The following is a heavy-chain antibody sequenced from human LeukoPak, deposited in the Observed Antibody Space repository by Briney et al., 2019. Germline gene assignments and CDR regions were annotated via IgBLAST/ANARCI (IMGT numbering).Heavy chain of an antibody. CDR1: GGSFSGYY. J-gene: IGHJ4*02. D-gene: IGHD3-10*01. Sequence: SETLSLTCAVYGGSFSGYYWSWIRQPPGKGLEWIGEINHSGSTNYNPSLKSRVTISVDTSKNQFSLKLSSVTAADTAVYYCARQANRHYYGSGSSLRYWGQGTLVTVSS. CDR2: INHSGST. V-gene: IGHV4-34*01. CDR3: ARQANRHYYGSGSSLRY.